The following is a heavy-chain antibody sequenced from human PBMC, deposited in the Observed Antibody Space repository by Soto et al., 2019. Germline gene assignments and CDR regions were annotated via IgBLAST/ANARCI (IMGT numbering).Heavy chain of an antibody. Sequence: PSESPALTCTVSGGSIRSSSYYWGWIRQPPGKGLEWIGSIYYSGSTYYNPSLKSRVTISVDTSKNQFSLKLSSVTAADTAVYYCARLPWGICSGGRCSSGFDIWGQGTL. J-gene: IGHJ3*02. CDR3: ARLPWGICSGGRCSSGFDI. V-gene: IGHV4-39*01. D-gene: IGHD2-15*01. CDR1: GGSIRSSSYY. CDR2: IYYSGST.